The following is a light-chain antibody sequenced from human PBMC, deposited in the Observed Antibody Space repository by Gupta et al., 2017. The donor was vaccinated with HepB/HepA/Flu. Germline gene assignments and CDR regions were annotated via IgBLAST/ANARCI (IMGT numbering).Light chain of an antibody. CDR3: QTWGTGIHVV. J-gene: IGLJ2*01. CDR1: SGHSSYA. Sequence: QLVLTQSPSASASLGASVKLTCTLSSGHSSYAIAWHQQQPEKGPRYLMKLNSDGSHSKGDGIPDRFSGSSSGAERYLNISSLQSEDEAEYYCQTWGTGIHVVFGGGTKLTVL. V-gene: IGLV4-69*01. CDR2: LNSDGSH.